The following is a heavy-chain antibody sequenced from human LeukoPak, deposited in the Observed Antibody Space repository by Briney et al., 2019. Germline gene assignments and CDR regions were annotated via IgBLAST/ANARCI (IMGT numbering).Heavy chain of an antibody. CDR2: IYTSGST. Sequence: KPSETLSLTCAVYGGSFSGYYWSWIRQPPGKGLEWIGRIYTSGSTNYNPSLKSRVTMSVDTSKNQFSLKLSSVTAADTAVYYCARDGLVPVRGSYYGMDVWGQGTTVTVSS. J-gene: IGHJ6*02. CDR1: GGSFSGYY. V-gene: IGHV4-59*10. D-gene: IGHD3-10*01. CDR3: ARDGLVPVRGSYYGMDV.